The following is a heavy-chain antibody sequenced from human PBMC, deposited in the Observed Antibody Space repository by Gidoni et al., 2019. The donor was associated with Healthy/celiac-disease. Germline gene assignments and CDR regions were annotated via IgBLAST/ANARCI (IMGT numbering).Heavy chain of an antibody. J-gene: IGHJ5*02. V-gene: IGHV1-3*01. CDR2: INAGNGNT. CDR3: ATQNGGSGSWFDP. D-gene: IGHD3-10*01. Sequence: QVQLVQSGAEVKKPGASVKVSCKASGYTFTSYAMHWVRQAPGQRLEWMGWINAGNGNTKYSQKFQGRVTITRDTYTGTAYIELSSLGSEDTAVYYCATQNGGSGSWFDPWGQGTLVTVSS. CDR1: GYTFTSYA.